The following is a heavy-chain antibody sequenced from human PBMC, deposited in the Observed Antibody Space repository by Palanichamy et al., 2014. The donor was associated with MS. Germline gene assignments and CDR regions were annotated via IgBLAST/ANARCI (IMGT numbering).Heavy chain of an antibody. D-gene: IGHD3-10*01. J-gene: IGHJ3*02. CDR1: GFTFSSYW. V-gene: IGHV3-74*01. Sequence: EVQLVESGGGLVQPGGSLRLSCAASGFTFSSYWMHWVRQGSRERGLVWVSRIKSDGSSISYADSVKGRFTISRDNAKTTLYLQMNSLRAEDTAVYYCVREQDGSGRQTDSFDIWGQGTMVTVSS. CDR3: VREQDGSGRQTDSFDI. CDR2: IKSDGSSI.